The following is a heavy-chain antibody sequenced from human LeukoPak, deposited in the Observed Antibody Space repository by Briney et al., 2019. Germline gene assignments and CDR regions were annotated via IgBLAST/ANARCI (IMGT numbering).Heavy chain of an antibody. D-gene: IGHD5-24*01. V-gene: IGHV4-59*01. Sequence: PSETLSLTCTVSGGSIGSCYWSWIRQPPGKGLEWIGYIYNSGSTNYSPSLKSRVTISVDTPKNQFSPKLSSVTAADTAVYYCARPSRDGYRYTFDYWGQGILVTVSS. CDR2: IYNSGST. J-gene: IGHJ4*02. CDR3: ARPSRDGYRYTFDY. CDR1: GGSIGSCY.